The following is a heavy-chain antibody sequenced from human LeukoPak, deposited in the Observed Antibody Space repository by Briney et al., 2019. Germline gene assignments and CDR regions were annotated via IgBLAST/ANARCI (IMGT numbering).Heavy chain of an antibody. CDR2: ISGRGSTI. Sequence: KPGGSLRLSCAASGFTFSDYYMSWIRQAPGKGLEWVSYISGRGSTIYYADSVKGRFTISRDNAKNSVYLQMNSLRAEDTAVYYCARENVGLTTAFDYWGQGTLVTVSS. J-gene: IGHJ4*02. D-gene: IGHD1-26*01. CDR3: ARENVGLTTAFDY. CDR1: GFTFSDYY. V-gene: IGHV3-11*04.